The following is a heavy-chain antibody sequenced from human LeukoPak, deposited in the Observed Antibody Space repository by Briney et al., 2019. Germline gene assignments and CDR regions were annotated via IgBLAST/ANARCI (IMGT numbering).Heavy chain of an antibody. D-gene: IGHD3-10*01. CDR3: ARDSGIWFGTRDAFVI. Sequence: GGSQRLSCAASGFTFEDFGMTWVRQVPGKGLEWVSGINWNGVKTHYADSVKGRFTISRDNAKNTLYLEMNSLRVDDTALSHCARDSGIWFGTRDAFVIWGQGTMVTVST. J-gene: IGHJ3*02. CDR2: INWNGVKT. V-gene: IGHV3-20*01. CDR1: GFTFEDFG.